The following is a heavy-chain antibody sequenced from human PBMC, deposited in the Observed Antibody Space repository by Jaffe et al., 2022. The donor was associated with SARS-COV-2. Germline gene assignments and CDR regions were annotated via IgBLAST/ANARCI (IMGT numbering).Heavy chain of an antibody. D-gene: IGHD6-13*01. CDR1: GFTFSSYG. J-gene: IGHJ4*02. CDR3: AKGGSSWPHRLFGY. Sequence: QVQLVESGGGVVQPGRSLRLSCAASGFTFSSYGMHWVRQAPGKGLEWVAVISYDGSNKYYADSVKGRFTISRDNSKNTLYLQMNSLRAEDTAVYYCAKGGSSWPHRLFGYWGQGTLVTVSS. CDR2: ISYDGSNK. V-gene: IGHV3-30*18.